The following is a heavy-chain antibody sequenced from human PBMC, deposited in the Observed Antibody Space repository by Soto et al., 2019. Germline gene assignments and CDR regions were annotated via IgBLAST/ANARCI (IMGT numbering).Heavy chain of an antibody. J-gene: IGHJ6*02. D-gene: IGHD6-13*01. V-gene: IGHV6-1*01. CDR3: ARDFLDGGSSWYYDYYSYGMDV. CDR1: GDSVSSNSAA. Sequence: SQTLSLTCAISGDSVSSNSAAWNWIRQSPSRGLEWLGRTYYRSKWYNDYAVSVKSRITINPDTSKNQFSLQLNSVTPEDTAVYYFARDFLDGGSSWYYDYYSYGMDVWGQGTTVTASS. CDR2: TYYRSKWYN.